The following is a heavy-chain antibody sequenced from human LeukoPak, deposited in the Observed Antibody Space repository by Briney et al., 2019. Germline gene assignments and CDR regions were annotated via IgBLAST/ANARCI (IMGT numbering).Heavy chain of an antibody. V-gene: IGHV1-8*01. D-gene: IGHD6-6*01. J-gene: IGHJ5*02. CDR3: ARARIAARVGRGPSNWFDP. CDR1: GYTFTSYD. CDR2: MNPHSGNT. Sequence: ASVKVSCKASGYTFTSYDINWVRQATAQGQEWIGWMNPHSGNTGYAQKFQGRVTITRNTSISTAYMELSSLRSEDTAVYYCARARIAARVGRGPSNWFDPWGQGTLVTVSS.